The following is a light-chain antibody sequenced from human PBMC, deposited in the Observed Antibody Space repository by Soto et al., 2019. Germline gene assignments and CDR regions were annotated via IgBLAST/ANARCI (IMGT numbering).Light chain of an antibody. Sequence: EIVLTQSPGTLSLSPGEAAILSCRASQSVNSNYLAWYQQKPGQAPRLLIYGASSRATGVPNRFSGSGSGTYFSLTIGSLEPEDFAVYYCHQYGLLPRHPFGQGTKLEIK. V-gene: IGKV3-20*01. CDR3: HQYGLLPRHP. CDR2: GAS. CDR1: QSVNSNY. J-gene: IGKJ2*01.